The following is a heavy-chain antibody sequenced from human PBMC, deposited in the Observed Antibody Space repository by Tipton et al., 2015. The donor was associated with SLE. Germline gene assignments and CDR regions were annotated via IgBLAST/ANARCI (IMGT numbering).Heavy chain of an antibody. Sequence: SLRLSCEGSGYTFNRYWMHWVRQAPGKGLMWVSRVNNDGSGTIYADSAKGRFTISRDNAKNTLYLQMNSLRAEDTAVYYCARSGISGVDDWGQGTLVTVSS. CDR1: GYTFNRYW. CDR3: ARSGISGVDD. D-gene: IGHD2-8*02. CDR2: VNNDGSGT. V-gene: IGHV3-74*01. J-gene: IGHJ4*02.